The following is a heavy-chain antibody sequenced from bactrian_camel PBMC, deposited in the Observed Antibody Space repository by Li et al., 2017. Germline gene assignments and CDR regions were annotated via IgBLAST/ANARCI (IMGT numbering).Heavy chain of an antibody. CDR1: GFTFSTYY. CDR2: IYSDGSNT. J-gene: IGHJ4*01. D-gene: IGHD4*01. V-gene: IGHV3-2*01. CDR3: ATVAGSFADDYARARAYVY. Sequence: QVQLVESGGGLVQPGGSLRLSCAASGFTFSTYYMTWIRQAPGKGLEWVSNIYSDGSNTYYAESVKGRFTISRDNAKNTVYLQMNSLKSEDTALYYCATVAGSFADDYARARAYVYWGQGTQVTVS.